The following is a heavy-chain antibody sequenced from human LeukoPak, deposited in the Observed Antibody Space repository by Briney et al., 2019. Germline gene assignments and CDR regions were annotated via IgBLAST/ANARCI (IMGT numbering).Heavy chain of an antibody. D-gene: IGHD1-26*01. CDR1: GFTFSSYD. J-gene: IGHJ4*02. CDR2: IGTAGDT. V-gene: IGHV3-13*01. CDR3: ARVHSGSYGKGAFDY. Sequence: GGSLRLSCAASGFTFSSYDMHWVRQATGKGLEWVSAIGTAGDTYYPGSVKGRFTISRENAKNSLYLQMNSLRAEDTAVYYCARVHSGSYGKGAFDYWGQGTQVTVSS.